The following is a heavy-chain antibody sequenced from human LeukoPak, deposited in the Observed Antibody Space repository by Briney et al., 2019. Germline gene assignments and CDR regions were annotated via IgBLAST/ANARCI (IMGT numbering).Heavy chain of an antibody. D-gene: IGHD3-9*01. CDR1: GFSFRSYG. CDR3: AKLGVYYDILTGYPYYFDY. Sequence: GGSLRLSCAASGFSFRSYGMSWVRQAPGKGLEWVSAISGSGGSTYYADSVKGRFTISRDNSKNTLYLQMNSLRAEDTAVYYCAKLGVYYDILTGYPYYFDYWGQGTLVTVSS. CDR2: ISGSGGST. J-gene: IGHJ4*02. V-gene: IGHV3-23*01.